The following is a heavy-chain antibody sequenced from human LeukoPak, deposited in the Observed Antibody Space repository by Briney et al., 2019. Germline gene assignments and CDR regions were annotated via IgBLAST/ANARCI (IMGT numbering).Heavy chain of an antibody. D-gene: IGHD2-2*01. J-gene: IGHJ4*02. V-gene: IGHV4-34*01. Sequence: TSETLSLICAVYGGSFSGYYWSWIRQPPGKGLEWIGEINHSRSTNYNPSLKSRVTISVDTSKNQFSLKLSSVTAADTAVYYCAREGLVVPAATSRRSPFDYWGQGTLVTVSS. CDR2: INHSRST. CDR3: AREGLVVPAATSRRSPFDY. CDR1: GGSFSGYY.